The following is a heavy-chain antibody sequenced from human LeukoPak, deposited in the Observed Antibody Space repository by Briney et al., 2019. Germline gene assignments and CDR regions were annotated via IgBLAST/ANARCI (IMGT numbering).Heavy chain of an antibody. V-gene: IGHV3-53*04. Sequence: GGSLRLSCAASGFTFSSYAMSWVRQAPGKGLEWVSVIYSGGSTYFADSVKGRFTISRHNSKNTLYLQMNSLRAEDTAVYYCAGDYYDSSGYLEWGQGTLVTVSS. J-gene: IGHJ4*02. CDR1: GFTFSSYA. CDR3: AGDYYDSSGYLE. CDR2: IYSGGST. D-gene: IGHD3-22*01.